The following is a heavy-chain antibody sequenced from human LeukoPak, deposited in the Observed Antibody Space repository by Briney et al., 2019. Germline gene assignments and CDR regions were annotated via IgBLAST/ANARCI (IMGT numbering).Heavy chain of an antibody. Sequence: ASVTVSCKASGYTFTSYGISWVRQAPGQGLEWMGWISAYNGNTNYAQKLQGRVTMTTDTSTSTAYMELRSLRSDDTAVYYCARGEYYDILTGYYPHGYWGQGTLVTVSS. D-gene: IGHD3-9*01. CDR3: ARGEYYDILTGYYPHGY. CDR2: ISAYNGNT. J-gene: IGHJ4*02. CDR1: GYTFTSYG. V-gene: IGHV1-18*01.